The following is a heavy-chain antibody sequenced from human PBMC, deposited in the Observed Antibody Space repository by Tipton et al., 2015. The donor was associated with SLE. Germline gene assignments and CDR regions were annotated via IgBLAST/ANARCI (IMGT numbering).Heavy chain of an antibody. V-gene: IGHV3-23*03. CDR2: IYSGGFSI. Sequence: GSLRLSCAASGFSFRSHGMSWVRQAPGKGLELVSLIYSGGFSIYYADSVKGRFTISRDDSESTVYLQMKSLRVEDTATYYCARGAPTSHYYFDVWGRGTRVTVSS. J-gene: IGHJ4*02. CDR1: GFSFRSHG. D-gene: IGHD3-10*01. CDR3: ARGAPTSHYYFDV.